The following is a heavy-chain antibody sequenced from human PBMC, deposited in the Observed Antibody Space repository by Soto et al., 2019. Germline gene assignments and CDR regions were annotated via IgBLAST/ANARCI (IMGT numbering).Heavy chain of an antibody. CDR3: ARGGCSSTSCYTTLNDAFDI. CDR2: INPYSGGT. Sequence: ASVKVSCKASAYTFTGYYMHWVRQAPGQGLEWMGWINPYSGGTNYAQKFQGRVTMTRDTSISTAYMELSRLRSDDTAVYYCARGGCSSTSCYTTLNDAFDIWGQGTMVTVSS. V-gene: IGHV1-2*02. D-gene: IGHD2-2*02. CDR1: AYTFTGYY. J-gene: IGHJ3*02.